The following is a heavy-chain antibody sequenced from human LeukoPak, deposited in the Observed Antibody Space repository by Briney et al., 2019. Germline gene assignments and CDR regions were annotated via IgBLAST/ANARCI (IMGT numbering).Heavy chain of an antibody. V-gene: IGHV3-48*04. CDR2: ISSSSSTI. CDR3: AREQVGLRMGFDP. D-gene: IGHD4-17*01. J-gene: IGHJ5*02. Sequence: GVSLRLSCAASGFTFSSYSMNWVRQAPGKGLEWVSYISSSSSTIYYADSVKGRFTISRDNAKNSLYLQMNSLRAEDTAVYYCAREQVGLRMGFDPWGQGTLVTVSS. CDR1: GFTFSSYS.